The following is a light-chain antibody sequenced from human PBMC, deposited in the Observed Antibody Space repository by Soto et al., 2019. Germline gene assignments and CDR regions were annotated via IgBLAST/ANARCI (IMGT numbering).Light chain of an antibody. CDR1: QSVSSN. CDR2: GAS. J-gene: IGKJ1*01. CDR3: QQDNNWPRT. V-gene: IGKV3-15*01. Sequence: EIVMTQSPATLSLSPGERATLSCRASQSVSSNLAWYQQKPGQAPRLLIYGASTRATGIPARFSGSGSGTEFNLTISSLQSEDVAVYYCQQDNNWPRTFGQGTKVEIK.